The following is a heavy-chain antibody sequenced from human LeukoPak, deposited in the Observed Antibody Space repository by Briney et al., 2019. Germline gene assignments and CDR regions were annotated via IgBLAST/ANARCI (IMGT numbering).Heavy chain of an antibody. CDR3: AKPLTEHDFWSGYFDYYYGMDV. J-gene: IGHJ6*02. CDR2: ISGSGGST. V-gene: IGHV3-23*01. CDR1: GFTFSSYA. D-gene: IGHD3-3*01. Sequence: PGRSLRLSCAASGFTFSSYAMSWVRQAPGKGLEWVSAISGSGGSTYYADSVKGRFTISRDNSKNTLYLQMNSLRAEDTAVYYCAKPLTEHDFWSGYFDYYYGMDVWGQGTTVTVPS.